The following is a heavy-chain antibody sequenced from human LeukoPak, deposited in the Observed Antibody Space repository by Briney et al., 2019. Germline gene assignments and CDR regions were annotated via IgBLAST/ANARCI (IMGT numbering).Heavy chain of an antibody. CDR1: GFSFGSHP. Sequence: GGSLRLSCAASGFSFGSHPMSWGRQAPGKGLEWVSGITGSGDYTYYIDSVQGRFTISRDNSKNMLFLQMNSLRAEDTAVYYCARGVMAARLYYFDYWGRGILVTVSS. J-gene: IGHJ4*02. CDR3: ARGVMAARLYYFDY. CDR2: ITGSGDYT. V-gene: IGHV3-23*01. D-gene: IGHD2-21*01.